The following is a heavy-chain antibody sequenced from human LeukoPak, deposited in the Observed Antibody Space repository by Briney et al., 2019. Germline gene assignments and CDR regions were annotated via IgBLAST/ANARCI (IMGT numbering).Heavy chain of an antibody. J-gene: IGHJ4*02. CDR1: GGFISSSNYY. D-gene: IGHD1-26*01. Sequence: PSETLSLTCTVSGGFISSSNYYWGWFRQPPGKGLEWFGSLYSSGSTYYNPSLKSRVTISVDTSKNQFSLKLTSVTAADTALYYCAGSRDSRGSYAFDYWGQGALVTVSS. CDR2: LYSSGST. V-gene: IGHV4-39*01. CDR3: AGSRDSRGSYAFDY.